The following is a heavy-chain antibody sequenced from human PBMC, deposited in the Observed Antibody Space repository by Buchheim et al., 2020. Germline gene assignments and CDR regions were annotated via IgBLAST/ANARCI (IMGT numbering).Heavy chain of an antibody. CDR2: ISYDGSNK. J-gene: IGHJ3*02. D-gene: IGHD5-12*01. CDR3: AKDQGGYDSSAFDI. Sequence: QVQLVESGGGVVQPGRSLRLSCAASGFTFSSYGMHWVRQAPGKGLEWVAVISYDGSNKYYADSVKGRFTISRDNSKKTMYMKMNSLRAEDTAVYYCAKDQGGYDSSAFDIWGQGT. CDR1: GFTFSSYG. V-gene: IGHV3-30*18.